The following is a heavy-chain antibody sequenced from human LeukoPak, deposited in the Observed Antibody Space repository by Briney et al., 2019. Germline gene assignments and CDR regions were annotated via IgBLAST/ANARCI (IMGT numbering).Heavy chain of an antibody. CDR3: ASFKIAVAGTGGWFDP. CDR1: GGFISSSSYY. Sequence: SETLSLTCTVSGGFISSSSYYWGCIRQPPGKGLEGIGRIYCSGSTYYNPSLKSRVTISVDTSKNQFSLKLSSVTAANTAVYYCASFKIAVAGTGGWFDPWGQGTLVTVSS. D-gene: IGHD6-19*01. CDR2: IYCSGST. V-gene: IGHV4-39*07. J-gene: IGHJ5*02.